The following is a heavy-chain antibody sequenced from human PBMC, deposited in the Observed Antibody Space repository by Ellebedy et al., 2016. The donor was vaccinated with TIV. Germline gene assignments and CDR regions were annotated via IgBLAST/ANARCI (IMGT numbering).Heavy chain of an antibody. V-gene: IGHV3-7*01. CDR2: INPDGTEK. CDR1: GFTFSTYW. J-gene: IGHJ6*02. D-gene: IGHD3-16*01. CDR3: AKEFSRSWGA. Sequence: GGSLRLXCAASGFTFSTYWMAWVRQAPGKGLEWVADINPDGTEKYYLDSVKGRFTISRDNAKNSLFLQMSTLRAEDTAVYYCAKEFSRSWGAWGQGTTVTVSS.